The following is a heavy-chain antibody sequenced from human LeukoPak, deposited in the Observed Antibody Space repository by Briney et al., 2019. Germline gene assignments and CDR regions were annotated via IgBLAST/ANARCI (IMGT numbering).Heavy chain of an antibody. CDR1: GFTFSSYS. Sequence: GGSLRLSCAASGFTFSSYSMNWVRQAPGKGLEWVSAISGSGGSTYYADSVRGRFTISRDNSKNTLYLQMNSLRAEDTAVYYCAKVLVVVPAARGAFDIWGQGTMVTVSS. CDR3: AKVLVVVPAARGAFDI. CDR2: ISGSGGST. V-gene: IGHV3-23*01. D-gene: IGHD2-2*01. J-gene: IGHJ3*02.